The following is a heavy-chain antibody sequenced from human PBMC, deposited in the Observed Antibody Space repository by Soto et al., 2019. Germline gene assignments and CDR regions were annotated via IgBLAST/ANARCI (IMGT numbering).Heavy chain of an antibody. CDR1: GFTFSTYW. V-gene: IGHV3-7*01. Sequence: EVQLVESGGGLVQPGGSLRLSCAASGFTFSTYWMTWVRQAPGKGLEWVANIKGDGSDKNYVDSVKGRFTISRDNAKNSLYLQMNSLRVEDTALYYCARGGSESDYWGQGTLVIVSS. J-gene: IGHJ4*02. CDR2: IKGDGSDK. CDR3: ARGGSESDY.